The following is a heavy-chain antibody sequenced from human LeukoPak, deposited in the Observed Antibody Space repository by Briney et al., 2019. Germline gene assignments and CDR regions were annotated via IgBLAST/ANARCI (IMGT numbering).Heavy chain of an antibody. CDR2: ISYDGSNK. D-gene: IGHD3-22*01. J-gene: IGHJ3*02. CDR1: GFTFSSYG. CDR3: AKSTMMVDAFDI. Sequence: GGSLRLSCAASGFTFSSYGMHWVRQAPGKGLEWVAVISYDGSNKYYADSVKGRFTISRDNSKNTLYLQMNSLRAEDTAVYYCAKSTMMVDAFDIWGQGTMVTVSS. V-gene: IGHV3-30*18.